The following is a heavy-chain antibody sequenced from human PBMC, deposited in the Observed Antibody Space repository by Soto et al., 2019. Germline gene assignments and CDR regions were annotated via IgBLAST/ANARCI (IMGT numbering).Heavy chain of an antibody. CDR2: ISYDGSNK. J-gene: IGHJ4*02. D-gene: IGHD2-21*02. V-gene: IGHV3-30-3*01. CDR3: ARSRGVGGGNFRTYFDY. CDR1: GFTFSSYA. Sequence: SLRLSCAASGFTFSSYAMHWVRQAPGKGLEWVAVISYDGSNKYYADSVKGRFTISRDDSKNTLYLQMNSLRAEDTAVYYCARSRGVGGGNFRTYFDYWGLGT.